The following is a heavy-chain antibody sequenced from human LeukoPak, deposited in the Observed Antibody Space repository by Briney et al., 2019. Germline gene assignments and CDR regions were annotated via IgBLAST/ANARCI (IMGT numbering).Heavy chain of an antibody. D-gene: IGHD3-22*01. CDR2: ISSSSSYI. CDR1: GFTFSSYR. CDR3: AKDSQIVVVPSFDY. J-gene: IGHJ4*02. V-gene: IGHV3-21*04. Sequence: GGSLRLSCAASGFTFSSYRMNWVRQAPGKGLEWVSSISSSSSYIYYADSVKGRFTISRDNSKNTLYLQMNSLRAEDTAVYYCAKDSQIVVVPSFDYWGQGTLVTVSS.